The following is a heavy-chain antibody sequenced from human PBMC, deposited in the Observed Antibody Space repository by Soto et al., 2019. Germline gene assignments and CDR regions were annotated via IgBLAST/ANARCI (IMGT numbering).Heavy chain of an antibody. CDR3: ARLSSGTYRYYYSYGMDV. V-gene: IGHV3-74*01. CDR1: GFTFSSYW. CDR2: INSDGSST. Sequence: EVQLVESGGGLVQPGGSLRLSCAASGFTFSSYWMHWVRQAPGKGLVWVSRINSDGSSTSYADSVKGRFTISRDNAKNTLYLQMNSLRAANTAVYYCARLSSGTYRYYYSYGMDVWGQGTTVTVSS. D-gene: IGHD6-19*01. J-gene: IGHJ6*02.